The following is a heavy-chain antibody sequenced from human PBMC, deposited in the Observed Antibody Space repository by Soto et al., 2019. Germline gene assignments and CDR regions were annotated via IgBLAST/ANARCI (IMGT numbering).Heavy chain of an antibody. CDR3: ARDVHDYVSFRFDP. CDR1: GFTFSSYS. Sequence: EVLLVESGGGLVKPGGSLRLSCAASGFTFSSYSMNWVRQAPGKGLEWVSSISISSSFIYYADSLKGRFTISRDNAKNSLYLQMNSLRAEDTAVYYCARDVHDYVSFRFDPWGQGTLVTVSS. V-gene: IGHV3-21*01. CDR2: ISISSSFI. J-gene: IGHJ5*02. D-gene: IGHD3-16*01.